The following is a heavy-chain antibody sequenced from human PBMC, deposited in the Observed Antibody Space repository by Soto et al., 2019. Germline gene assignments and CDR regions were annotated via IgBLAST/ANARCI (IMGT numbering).Heavy chain of an antibody. Sequence: PGGSLRLSCAASGFTFSSYAMSWVRQAPGKGLGWVSAISGSGGSTYYADSVKGRFTISRDNSKNTLYLQMNSLRAEDTAVYYCARIYCSSTSCYTVGNYYYYGMDVWGQGTTVTVSS. J-gene: IGHJ6*02. CDR3: ARIYCSSTSCYTVGNYYYYGMDV. CDR2: ISGSGGST. V-gene: IGHV3-23*01. CDR1: GFTFSSYA. D-gene: IGHD2-2*02.